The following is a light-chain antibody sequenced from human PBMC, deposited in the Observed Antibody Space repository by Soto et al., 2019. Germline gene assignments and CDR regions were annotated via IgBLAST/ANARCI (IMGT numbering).Light chain of an antibody. CDR3: QQYGSSLVT. CDR1: QSVSSY. V-gene: IGKV3-20*01. CDR2: DAS. J-gene: IGKJ5*01. Sequence: EIVLTQSPATLSLSPGERATLSCRASQSVSSYLAWYQQKPGQAPRLLIYDASSRATGIPDRFSGSGSGTDLTLTISRLEPEDFAVYYCQQYGSSLVTFGQGTRLEIK.